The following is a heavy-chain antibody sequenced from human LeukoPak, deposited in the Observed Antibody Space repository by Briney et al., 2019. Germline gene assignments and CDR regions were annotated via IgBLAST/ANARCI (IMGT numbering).Heavy chain of an antibody. V-gene: IGHV4-34*01. D-gene: IGHD3-10*01. CDR1: VGSFSGYY. J-gene: IGHJ6*03. CDR2: INHCGST. Sequence: PSVTLSLTCAVYVGSFSGYYWSWIRQPPGKGLEWIGEINHCGSTNYNSSLKSRVTISVDTSKNQFSLKLSSVTAADTAVYYCARGYYGSGSHCCHMDVWGKGTTITVS. CDR3: ARGYYGSGSHCCHMDV.